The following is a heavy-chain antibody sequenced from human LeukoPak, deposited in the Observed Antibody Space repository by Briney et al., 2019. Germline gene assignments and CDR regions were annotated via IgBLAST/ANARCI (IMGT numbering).Heavy chain of an antibody. J-gene: IGHJ4*02. CDR2: IYSAGST. V-gene: IGHV3-66*01. CDR1: GFTVSTNY. D-gene: IGHD2/OR15-2a*01. CDR3: ARVPVLLTMGGDY. Sequence: GGSLRLSCAASGFTVSTNYISWVRQAPGKGLEWVSVIYSAGSTYYADSVKGRFTISRDNSKNTVYLQMNSLRAEDTAVYYCARVPVLLTMGGDYWGQGTLVTVSS.